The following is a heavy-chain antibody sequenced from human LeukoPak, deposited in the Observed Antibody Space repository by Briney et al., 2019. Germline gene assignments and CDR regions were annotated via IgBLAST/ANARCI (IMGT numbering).Heavy chain of an antibody. D-gene: IGHD6-19*01. CDR3: AKTSQYSSGWFDY. CDR1: GFTFSSYA. J-gene: IGHJ4*02. Sequence: GGSLRLSCAASGFTFSSYAMSWVRQAPGKGLEWVSAISGSGGSTYYVDSVKGRFTISRDNSRNTLDIEMNSLRPEDTAVYYCAKTSQYSSGWFDYWGQGTLVTVSS. CDR2: ISGSGGST. V-gene: IGHV3-23*01.